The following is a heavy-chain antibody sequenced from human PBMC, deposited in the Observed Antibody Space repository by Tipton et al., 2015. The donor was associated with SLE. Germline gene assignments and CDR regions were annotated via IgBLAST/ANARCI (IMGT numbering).Heavy chain of an antibody. CDR3: AKDSCSSTGSCYRGVDY. V-gene: IGHV3-23*03. CDR1: GFTFSSSA. CDR2: IIFSSSTT. D-gene: IGHD2-2*01. Sequence: SLRLSCAASGFTFSSSAMSWVRQAPGKGLEWVSIIFSSSTTYYADSVKGRFTISRDNSRNTLYLEMNSLRTEDTAVYYYAKDSCSSTGSCYRGVDYWGQGTLVTVSS. J-gene: IGHJ4*02.